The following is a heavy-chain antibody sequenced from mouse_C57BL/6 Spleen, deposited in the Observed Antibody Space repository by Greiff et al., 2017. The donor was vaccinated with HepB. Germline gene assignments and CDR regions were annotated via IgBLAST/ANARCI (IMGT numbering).Heavy chain of an antibody. J-gene: IGHJ2*01. D-gene: IGHD2-4*01. Sequence: EVKLEESGGGLVKPGGSLKLSCAASGFTFSDYGMHWVRQAPEKGLEWVAYISSGSSTIYYADTVKGRFTISRDNAKNTLFLQMTSLRSEDTAMYYCARFYYDYDGYYFDYWGQGTTLTVSS. CDR3: ARFYYDYDGYYFDY. CDR2: ISSGSSTI. V-gene: IGHV5-17*01. CDR1: GFTFSDYG.